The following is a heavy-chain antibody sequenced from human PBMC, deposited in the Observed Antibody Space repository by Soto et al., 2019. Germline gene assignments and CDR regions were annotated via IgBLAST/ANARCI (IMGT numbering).Heavy chain of an antibody. CDR1: GYTLSTYH. D-gene: IGHD6-19*01. CDR3: ARDLGGWPDY. CDR2: ISAYNGNT. V-gene: IGHV1-18*01. Sequence: VASMKVSRKASGYTLSTYHITLVRQAPGQGLEWMGWISAYNGNTKYSQKFQDRVTITRDTSASTAYMELSSLRSEDTAVYYCARDLGGWPDYWGQGTLVTVSS. J-gene: IGHJ4*02.